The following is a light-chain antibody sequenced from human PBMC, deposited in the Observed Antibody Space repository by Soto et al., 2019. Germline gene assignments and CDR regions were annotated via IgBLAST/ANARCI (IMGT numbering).Light chain of an antibody. CDR2: GVK. J-gene: IGLJ1*01. V-gene: IGLV2-14*01. CDR1: GRDIGAYDY. Sequence: QSALTQPASVSGSPGQSITISCTGSGRDIGAYDYVSWYQQHPGKAPKLLIYGVKNRPSGVSYRFSASKSAFTASLTISGLQAEDEAHYYCSSSTTSYFYVFGPGTKLTVL. CDR3: SSSTTSYFYV.